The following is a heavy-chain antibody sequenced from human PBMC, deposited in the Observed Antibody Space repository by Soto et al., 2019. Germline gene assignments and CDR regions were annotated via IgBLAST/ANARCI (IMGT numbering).Heavy chain of an antibody. Sequence: PGGSLRLSCAASGFTFSSYGMHWVRQAPGKGLEWVAVISYDGSNKYYADSVKGRFTISRDNPTNTLYLQMNSLRAEDTAVFYCAKSRSSSLYYYGMDVWGQGTTVTVSS. V-gene: IGHV3-30*18. CDR3: AKSRSSSLYYYGMDV. CDR1: GFTFSSYG. J-gene: IGHJ6*02. D-gene: IGHD6-13*01. CDR2: ISYDGSNK.